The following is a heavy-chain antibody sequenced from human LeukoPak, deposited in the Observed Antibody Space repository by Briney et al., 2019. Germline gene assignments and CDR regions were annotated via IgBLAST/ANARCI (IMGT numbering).Heavy chain of an antibody. CDR1: GYSFTNYN. D-gene: IGHD3-10*01. Sequence: ASVKVSCKASGYSFTNYNIHWVRQAPGQGHEWMGIINPSGDSTSYAQKFQGRVIMTSDTSTNTVYMEMSNLRSEDTAFYYCARDPSPTYYYGTRSYFLYWGQGTLVTVSS. J-gene: IGHJ4*02. CDR2: INPSGDST. CDR3: ARDPSPTYYYGTRSYFLY. V-gene: IGHV1-46*01.